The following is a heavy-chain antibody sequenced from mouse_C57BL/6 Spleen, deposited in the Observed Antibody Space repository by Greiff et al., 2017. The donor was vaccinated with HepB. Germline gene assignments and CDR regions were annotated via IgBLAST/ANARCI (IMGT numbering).Heavy chain of an antibody. CDR3: AIYGNYGYFDV. V-gene: IGHV2-5*01. Sequence: VKLQESGPGLVQPSQSLSITCTVSGFSLTSYGVHWVRQSPGKGLEWLGVIWRGGSTDYNAAFMSRLSITKDNSKSQVFFKMNSLQADDTAIYYCAIYGNYGYFDVWGTGTTVTVSS. D-gene: IGHD2-1*01. CDR1: GFSLTSYG. CDR2: IWRGGST. J-gene: IGHJ1*03.